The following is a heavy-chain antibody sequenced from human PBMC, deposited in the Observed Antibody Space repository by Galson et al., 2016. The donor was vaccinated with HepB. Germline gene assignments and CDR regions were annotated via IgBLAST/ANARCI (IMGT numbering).Heavy chain of an antibody. CDR3: ARDRTSRAALDY. Sequence: SLRLSCAASGFTFSDFYMAWIRQAPGKGLEYVSHISSGGRDTNYADSVKGRFPISRDNAKKSLYLQMNSLRAEDTAVYYCARDRTSRAALDYWGQGTLVTVSS. CDR1: GFTFSDFY. CDR2: ISSGGRDT. D-gene: IGHD6-25*01. J-gene: IGHJ4*02. V-gene: IGHV3-11*06.